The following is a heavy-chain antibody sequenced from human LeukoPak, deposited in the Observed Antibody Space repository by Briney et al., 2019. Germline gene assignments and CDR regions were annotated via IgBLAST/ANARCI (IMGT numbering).Heavy chain of an antibody. J-gene: IGHJ4*02. Sequence: SQTLSLTCTVSGGSISSGGYYWSWIRQHPGKGLEWIGYIYYSGSTYYNPSLKSRVTISVDTSKNQFSLKLSSVTAADTAVYYCARFREYQLLYYFDYWGQGTLVTVS. V-gene: IGHV4-31*03. CDR2: IYYSGST. D-gene: IGHD2-2*01. CDR3: ARFREYQLLYYFDY. CDR1: GGSISSGGYY.